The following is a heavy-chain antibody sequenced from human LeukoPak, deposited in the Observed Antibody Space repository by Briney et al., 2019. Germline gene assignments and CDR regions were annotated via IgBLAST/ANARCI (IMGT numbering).Heavy chain of an antibody. CDR2: ICAYNGNT. D-gene: IGHD6-19*01. J-gene: IGHJ4*02. Sequence: ASVKVSCKASGYTFTSYGISWVRPAPGQGLEWMGWICAYNGNTNYAQKLQGRVTMTTDTSTSTAYMELRSLRSDDTAVYYCARLSGWYPKVEFYYFDYWGQGTLVTVSS. V-gene: IGHV1-18*01. CDR1: GYTFTSYG. CDR3: ARLSGWYPKVEFYYFDY.